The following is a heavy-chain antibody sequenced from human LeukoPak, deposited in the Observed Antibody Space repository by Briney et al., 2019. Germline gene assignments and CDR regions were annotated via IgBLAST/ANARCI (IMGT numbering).Heavy chain of an antibody. Sequence: GGSLRLSCAASGFTFSSYWMHWVRQAPGKGLEWVSYISSSGSTIYYADSVKGRFTISRNNAKNSLYLQMNSLRAEDTAVYYCARDSDYGDYVNWFDPWGQGTLVTVSS. CDR3: ARDSDYGDYVNWFDP. J-gene: IGHJ5*02. CDR1: GFTFSSYW. V-gene: IGHV3-48*04. D-gene: IGHD4-17*01. CDR2: ISSSGSTI.